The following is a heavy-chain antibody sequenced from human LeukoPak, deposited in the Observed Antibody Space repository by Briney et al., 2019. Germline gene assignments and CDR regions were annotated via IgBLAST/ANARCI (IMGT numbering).Heavy chain of an antibody. J-gene: IGHJ3*02. CDR2: IYSGGST. CDR1: GFTFNTYA. D-gene: IGHD3-22*01. V-gene: IGHV3-53*01. CDR3: ARDSSAGAFDI. Sequence: GGSLRLSCAATGFTFNTYAMSWVRQAPGKGLEWVSVIYSGGSTYYADSVKGRFTISRDNSKNTLYLQMNSLRAEDTAVYYCARDSSAGAFDIWGQGTMVTVSS.